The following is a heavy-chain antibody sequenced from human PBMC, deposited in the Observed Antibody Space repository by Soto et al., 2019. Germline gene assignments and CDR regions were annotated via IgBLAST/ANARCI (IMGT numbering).Heavy chain of an antibody. J-gene: IGHJ5*02. Sequence: VHLVESGGGLVEPGGSLRLSCEASGFMFSSYWMSWVRQAPGEGLEWVANIKQDGSEIHYLESVEGRFTIFRDNAWRLLDLQMNSLRAEDTAVYFCASYSGSYFPVGHDRWGQGTLVVVSS. CDR1: GFMFSSYW. CDR2: IKQDGSEI. V-gene: IGHV3-7*01. D-gene: IGHD3-10*01. CDR3: ASYSGSYFPVGHDR.